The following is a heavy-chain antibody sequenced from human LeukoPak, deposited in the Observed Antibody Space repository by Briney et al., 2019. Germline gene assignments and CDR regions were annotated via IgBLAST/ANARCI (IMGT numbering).Heavy chain of an antibody. D-gene: IGHD3-10*01. CDR1: GGSTSSYY. V-gene: IGHV4-4*07. CDR2: IQSSGST. CDR3: ARSTIWFGELYYFDY. J-gene: IGHJ4*02. Sequence: SETLSLTCTVSGGSTSSYYWNWIRQPAGKGLEWIGRIQSSGSTNYNPSLKSRVTMSIDTSKNQFSLKLSSVTAADTAVYYCARSTIWFGELYYFDYWGQGTLVTVSS.